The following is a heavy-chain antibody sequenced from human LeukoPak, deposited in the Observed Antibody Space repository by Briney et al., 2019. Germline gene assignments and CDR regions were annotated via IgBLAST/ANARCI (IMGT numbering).Heavy chain of an antibody. CDR2: INSCWSST. V-gene: IGHV3-74*01. J-gene: IGHJ4*02. CDR3: ASIVEMATIY. D-gene: IGHD5-24*01. Sequence: GGSVRLSCAASGFTFSSYWMHCVRQAPGKGLVWVSRINSCWSSTSYADSVKGRFTISRNNAKNTLYLQMTSLRAEDTAVYYCASIVEMATIYWGQGTLVTVSS. CDR1: GFTFSSYW.